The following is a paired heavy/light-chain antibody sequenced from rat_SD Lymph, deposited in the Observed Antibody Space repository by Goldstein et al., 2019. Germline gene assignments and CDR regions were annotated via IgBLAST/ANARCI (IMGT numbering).Light chain of an antibody. CDR1: QSLVHSDGNTY. CDR2: RVS. Sequence: DVLMTQTPVSLPVSLGGQVSISCRSSQSLVHSDGNTYLHWYLQKPGQSPQLLIYRVSNRFSGVPDRFSGSGSGTDFTLKISRVEPEDLGVYYCLQSTHFPPTFGSGTKLEIK. CDR3: LQSTHFPPT. V-gene: IGKV1S22*01. J-gene: IGKJ5*01.
Heavy chain of an antibody. CDR3: ARWGFDY. J-gene: IGHJ2*01. CDR1: GYTFTQAG. CDR2: INTNTGKT. V-gene: IGHV9-8*01. Sequence: QIQLVQSGPEVKKPGESVKISCKASGYTFTQAGMQWLKQAQGKSLKWMGWINTNTGKTTYAADFTGRFVFSLETSASTAYLQITNLKNEDMATYFCARWGFDYWGQGVMVTVSS.